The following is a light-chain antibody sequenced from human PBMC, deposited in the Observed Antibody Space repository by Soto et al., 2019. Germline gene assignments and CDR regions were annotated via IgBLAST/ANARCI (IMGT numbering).Light chain of an antibody. Sequence: EILMTQSPATLSVSPGERATLSCRASQSVSSNLAWYQQKPGQAPRLLIYDASNRATGIPAKFSGSGSGTDFTLTVSRLEPEDFAVYYCQQYGSSPQITFGQGTRLEIK. CDR2: DAS. CDR3: QQYGSSPQIT. CDR1: QSVSSN. J-gene: IGKJ5*01. V-gene: IGKV3-20*01.